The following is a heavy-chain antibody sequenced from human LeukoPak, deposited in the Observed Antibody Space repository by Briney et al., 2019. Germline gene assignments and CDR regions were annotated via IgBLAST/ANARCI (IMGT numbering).Heavy chain of an antibody. CDR1: GFTFSSYA. CDR3: ARAPAEIGGYYPEYFRH. D-gene: IGHD3-22*01. CDR2: ISGSGGSP. V-gene: IGHV3-23*01. J-gene: IGHJ1*01. Sequence: PGGSLRLSCAASGFTFSSYAMSWVRQAPGKGLEWVSVISGSGGSPYYADSVKGRFTISRDNSKNTLYLQMNSLRAEGTGVYYCARAPAEIGGYYPEYFRHWGQGTLVTVSS.